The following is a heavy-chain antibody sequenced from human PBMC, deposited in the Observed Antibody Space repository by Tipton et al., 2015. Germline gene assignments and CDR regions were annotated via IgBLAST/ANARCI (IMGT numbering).Heavy chain of an antibody. CDR2: INHTGST. CDR1: DESFSGYY. Sequence: TLSLTCAVHDESFSGYYWSWIRQPPGKGLEWIGEINHTGSTKYTPSLKSRVFISVDTSKKQFSLRLSSMTAADTAVYYCARGDDILAYLYFDLWGRGTLVSVSS. J-gene: IGHJ2*01. D-gene: IGHD3-9*01. CDR3: ARGDDILAYLYFDL. V-gene: IGHV4-34*01.